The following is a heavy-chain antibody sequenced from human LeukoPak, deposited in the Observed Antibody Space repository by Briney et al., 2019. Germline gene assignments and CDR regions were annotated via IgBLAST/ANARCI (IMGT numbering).Heavy chain of an antibody. V-gene: IGHV4-59*01. CDR1: GGSITQTNY. CDR3: ARVRDYGDYVSLWFDP. CDR2: IYYSGST. J-gene: IGHJ5*02. D-gene: IGHD4-17*01. Sequence: PSETLSLTCDVSGGSITQTNYWTWVRQPPGKGLEWIGYIYYSGSTNYNPSLKSRVTISVDTSKNQFSLKLSSVTAADTAVYYCARVRDYGDYVSLWFDPWGQGTLVTVSS.